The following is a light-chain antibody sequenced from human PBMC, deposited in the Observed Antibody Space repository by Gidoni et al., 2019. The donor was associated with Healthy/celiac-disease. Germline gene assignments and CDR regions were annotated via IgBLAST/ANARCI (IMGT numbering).Light chain of an antibody. CDR3: QQSDSTLPYT. Sequence: DIQMTQSPSSLSASVGDRVTITCRASQSISSYLNWYQQKPGKAPKLLIYDASSLQSWVPSRFSGSGSGKDVTLTISSLQPEDFATYYCQQSDSTLPYTFGQGTKLEIK. V-gene: IGKV1-39*01. J-gene: IGKJ2*01. CDR2: DAS. CDR1: QSISSY.